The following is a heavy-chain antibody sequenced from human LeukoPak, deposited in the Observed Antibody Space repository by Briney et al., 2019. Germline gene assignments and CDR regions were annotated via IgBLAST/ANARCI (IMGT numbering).Heavy chain of an antibody. J-gene: IGHJ2*01. Sequence: SETLSLTCAVYGGSFSGYYWSWIRQPPGKGLEWIGEINHSGSTNYNPSLKSRVTISVDTSKNQFSLKLSSVTAADTAVYYCARMGCSGGSCYPWYFDLWGRGTLVTVSS. V-gene: IGHV4-34*01. D-gene: IGHD2-15*01. CDR3: ARMGCSGGSCYPWYFDL. CDR2: INHSGST. CDR1: GGSFSGYY.